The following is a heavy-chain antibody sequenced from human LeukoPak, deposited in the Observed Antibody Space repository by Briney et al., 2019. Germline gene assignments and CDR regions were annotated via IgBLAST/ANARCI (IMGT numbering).Heavy chain of an antibody. J-gene: IGHJ4*02. Sequence: ASVTVSCKASGGTFSSYAISWVRQAPGQGLEWMGGIIPIFGTANYSQKFQGRVTITTDESTSTAYMELSSLRSDDTAVYYCARTPSPVSSSSVYFDYWGQGTLVTVSS. CDR1: GGTFSSYA. D-gene: IGHD6-6*01. V-gene: IGHV1-69*05. CDR2: IIPIFGTA. CDR3: ARTPSPVSSSSVYFDY.